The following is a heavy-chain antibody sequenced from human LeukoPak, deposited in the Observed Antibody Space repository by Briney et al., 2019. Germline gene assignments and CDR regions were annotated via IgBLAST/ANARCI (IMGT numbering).Heavy chain of an antibody. J-gene: IGHJ5*02. Sequence: PGGSLRLSCVASGFTFSSYAMNWVRQAPGKGLEWVSIISGSGGSTYYADSVKGRFTISRDNSKTTLYLQMNSLRAEDTAVYYCAKESSGYSTDHFDPWGQGTLVTVSS. V-gene: IGHV3-23*01. CDR2: ISGSGGST. CDR1: GFTFSSYA. D-gene: IGHD3-3*01. CDR3: AKESSGYSTDHFDP.